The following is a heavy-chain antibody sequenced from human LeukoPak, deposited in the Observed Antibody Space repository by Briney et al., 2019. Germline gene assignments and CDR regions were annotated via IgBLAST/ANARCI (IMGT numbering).Heavy chain of an antibody. CDR1: GFTFDDYA. J-gene: IGHJ4*02. CDR3: AKGIAVALPFFDY. CDR2: ISWNSGSI. V-gene: IGHV3-9*03. D-gene: IGHD6-19*01. Sequence: PGRSLRLSRAASGFTFDDYAMHWVRQAPGKGLEWVSGISWNSGSIGYADSVKGRFTISRDNAKNSLYLQMNSLRAEDMALYYCAKGIAVALPFFDYWGQGTLVTVSS.